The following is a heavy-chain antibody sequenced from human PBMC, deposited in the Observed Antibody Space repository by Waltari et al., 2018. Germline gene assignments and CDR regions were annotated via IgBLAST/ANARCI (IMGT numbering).Heavy chain of an antibody. CDR1: GFTFSSYD. Sequence: EVQLLESGGGLVQPGGSLRPPRAASGFTFSSYDMNWVRQAPGKGLGWVSGISGSGGSTYYADSVKGRFTISRDNSKNTLYLQMNSLRAEDTAVYYCAKPSLDYWGQGTLVTVSS. CDR3: AKPSLDY. J-gene: IGHJ4*02. CDR2: ISGSGGST. V-gene: IGHV3-23*01.